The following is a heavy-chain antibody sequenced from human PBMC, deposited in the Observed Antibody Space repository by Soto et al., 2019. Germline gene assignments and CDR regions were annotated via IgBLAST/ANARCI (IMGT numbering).Heavy chain of an antibody. D-gene: IGHD3-22*01. J-gene: IGHJ6*02. CDR2: INPNSGGT. V-gene: IGHV1-2*04. CDR3: ARALPGSSGYYYTYYYYYGMDV. CDR1: GYTFTGYY. Sequence: ASVKVSCKASGYTFTGYYMHWVRQAPGQGLEWMGWINPNSGGTNYAQKFQGWVTMTRDTSISTAYMELSRLRSDDTAVYYCARALPGSSGYYYTYYYYYGMDVWGQGTTVTAP.